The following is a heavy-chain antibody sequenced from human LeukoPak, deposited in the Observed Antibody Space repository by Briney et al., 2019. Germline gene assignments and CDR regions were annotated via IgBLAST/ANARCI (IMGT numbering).Heavy chain of an antibody. CDR2: INTDGTVT. D-gene: IGHD6-19*01. V-gene: IGHV3-74*01. J-gene: IGHJ4*02. CDR1: GFTFSKYW. CDR3: ATKQWLAPPPDS. Sequence: PGGSLRLSCAASGFTFSKYWMPWVRQAPGKGPESVSRINTDGTVTTYADSVKGRFTVSRDNADNTMFLQMNSVRDEDTAVYYCATKQWLAPPPDSWGQGTPVTVSS.